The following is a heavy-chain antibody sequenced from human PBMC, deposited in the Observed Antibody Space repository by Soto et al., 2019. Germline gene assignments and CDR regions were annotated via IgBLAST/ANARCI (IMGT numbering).Heavy chain of an antibody. CDR2: IYWDDDK. V-gene: IGHV2-5*02. CDR1: GFSLSTSGVA. J-gene: IGHJ3*02. Sequence: QITLKESGPTLVKPTQTLTLSCTFCGFSLSTSGVAVGWMRQPPGKAMEWLAVIYWDDDKRYSPSLKSRLAITKDTTKTQGVLTLTNSDTVDTATYICAYRPGAIQVAERSFHIWGQGTMVTVSS. CDR3: AYRPGAIQVAERSFHI. D-gene: IGHD6-19*01.